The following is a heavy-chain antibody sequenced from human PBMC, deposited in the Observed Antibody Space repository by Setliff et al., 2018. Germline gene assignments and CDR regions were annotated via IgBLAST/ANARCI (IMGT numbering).Heavy chain of an antibody. CDR3: ARHRRPDYGDFISWYFDL. CDR2: IYYGGGT. Sequence: SETLSLTCDVSNFSISSGYYWGWVRQPPGKGLEWIATIYYGGGTYYNPSLKSRVTTSLDMSKNQFSLRLNSLTAADTAVYFCARHRRPDYGDFISWYFDLWGRGTLVTVSS. J-gene: IGHJ2*01. CDR1: NFSISSGYY. V-gene: IGHV4-38-2*01. D-gene: IGHD4-17*01.